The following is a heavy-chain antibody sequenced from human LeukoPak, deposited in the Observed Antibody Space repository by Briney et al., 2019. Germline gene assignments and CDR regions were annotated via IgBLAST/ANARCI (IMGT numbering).Heavy chain of an antibody. D-gene: IGHD3-10*01. J-gene: IGHJ4*02. V-gene: IGHV1-69*13. Sequence: ASVTVSCKASGGTFSSYAISWVRQAPGQGLEWMGGIIPIFGTANYAQKFQGRVTITADESTSTAYMELSSLRSEDTAVYYCARADYYYGSGSYPPPPFDYWGQGTLVTVSS. CDR3: ARADYYYGSGSYPPPPFDY. CDR1: GGTFSSYA. CDR2: IIPIFGTA.